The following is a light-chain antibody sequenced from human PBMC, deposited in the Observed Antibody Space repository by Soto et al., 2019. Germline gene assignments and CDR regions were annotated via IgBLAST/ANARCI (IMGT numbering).Light chain of an antibody. J-gene: IGKJ5*01. CDR1: QSVSSY. CDR2: DAS. CDR3: QQANSFPRT. V-gene: IGKV3-11*01. Sequence: EIVLTQSPATLSLSPGERATLSCRASQSVSSYLAWYQQKPGQAPRLLIYDASNRATGIPARFSGSGSGTEFTLTISSLQPDDFATYYCQQANSFPRTFGQGTRLEIK.